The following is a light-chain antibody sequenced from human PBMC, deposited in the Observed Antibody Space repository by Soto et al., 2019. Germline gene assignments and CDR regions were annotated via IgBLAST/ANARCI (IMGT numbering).Light chain of an antibody. Sequence: IQLTQSPSSLSASVGDRVTISCRASQGIANFLAWYQQKPGKAPKHLIYGASTLQSVVPSRFSGSGSGTVFPFTLSILQPEDFANYSCQRLNSFLIPFGQVTKVDI. CDR1: QGIANF. CDR3: QRLNSFLIP. CDR2: GAS. J-gene: IGKJ3*01. V-gene: IGKV1-9*01.